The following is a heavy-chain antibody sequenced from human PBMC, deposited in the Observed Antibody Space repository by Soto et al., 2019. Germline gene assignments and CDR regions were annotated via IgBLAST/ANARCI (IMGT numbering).Heavy chain of an antibody. V-gene: IGHV4-59*01. CDR1: GGSISSYC. CDR2: IYYSGST. J-gene: IGHJ4*02. CDR3: AGADYDVWSGYYTSYLAY. D-gene: IGHD3-3*01. Sequence: SETLSLTCTVAGGSISSYCWSWIRQPPGKGLKWIGYIYYSGSTNYNPSLKSRVTISVDTSKNQFSLKLSSVTAADTAVYYCAGADYDVWSGYYTSYLAYWGQGTLVTVSP.